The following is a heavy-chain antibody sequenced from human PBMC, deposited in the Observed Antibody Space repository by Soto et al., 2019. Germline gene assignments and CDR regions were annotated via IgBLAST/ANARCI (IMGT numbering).Heavy chain of an antibody. D-gene: IGHD3-22*01. V-gene: IGHV3-11*01. CDR3: ARARYYYDSSGFLGWFDP. CDR1: GFTFSDYY. CDR2: ISSCGSTI. J-gene: IGHJ5*02. Sequence: QVQLVESGGGLVKPGGSLRLSCAASGFTFSDYYMSWIRQAPGKGLEWVSYISSCGSTIYYADSVKGRFTISRDNAKNSLYLQMNSLRAEDTAVYYCARARYYYDSSGFLGWFDPWGQGTLVTVSS.